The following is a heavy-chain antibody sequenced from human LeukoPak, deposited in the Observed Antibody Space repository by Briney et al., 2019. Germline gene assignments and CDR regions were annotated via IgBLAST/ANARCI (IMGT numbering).Heavy chain of an antibody. V-gene: IGHV4-59*08. CDR1: GGSISSYY. CDR3: ARRGDPRSRLGYGMDV. Sequence: KPSETLSLTCTVSGGSISSYYWSWIRQPPGKGLEWIGYIYYSGSTNYNPSLKSRVTISVDTSKNQFSLKLSSVTAADTAVYYCARRGDPRSRLGYGMDVWGQGTTVTVSS. J-gene: IGHJ6*02. D-gene: IGHD4-11*01. CDR2: IYYSGST.